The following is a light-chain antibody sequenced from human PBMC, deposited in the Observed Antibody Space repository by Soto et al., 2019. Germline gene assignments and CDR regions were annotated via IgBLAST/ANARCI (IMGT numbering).Light chain of an antibody. CDR1: QSVSSSQ. CDR2: AAS. CDR3: QHYANSVWT. V-gene: IGKV3-20*01. Sequence: IVLTQSPDTLSLSPGERATLSCRASQSVSSSQLVWYQQKPGQAPRLLIYAASSRATGIPDGFSGSGAGTEFTITVSELEAEDFAVYYCQHYANSVWTFGQGTKVEIK. J-gene: IGKJ1*01.